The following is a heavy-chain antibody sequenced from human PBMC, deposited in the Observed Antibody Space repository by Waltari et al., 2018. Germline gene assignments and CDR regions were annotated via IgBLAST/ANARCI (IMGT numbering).Heavy chain of an antibody. J-gene: IGHJ3*02. CDR3: ARDRGYCSGGSCYLAFDI. CDR1: GGSISSSSYY. D-gene: IGHD2-15*01. CDR2: IYYSGST. Sequence: QLQLQESGPGLVKPSETLSLTCTVSGGSISSSSYYWGWIRKPPGKGLEWIGSIYYSGSTYYNPSLKSRVTISVDTSKNQFSLKLSSVTAADTAVYYCARDRGYCSGGSCYLAFDIWGQGTMVTVSS. V-gene: IGHV4-39*07.